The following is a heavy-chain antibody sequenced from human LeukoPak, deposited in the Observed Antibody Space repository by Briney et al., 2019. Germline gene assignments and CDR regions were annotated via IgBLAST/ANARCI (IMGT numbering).Heavy chain of an antibody. CDR2: ISYDGSNK. D-gene: IGHD6-19*01. Sequence: PGGSLRLSCAASGFTFSSYAMHWVRQAPGKGLEWVAVISYDGSNKYYADSVKGRFTISRDNSKNTLYLQMNSLRAEDTAVYYCARGLAVAANRLDYWGQGTLVTVSS. CDR1: GFTFSSYA. J-gene: IGHJ4*02. CDR3: ARGLAVAANRLDY. V-gene: IGHV3-30-3*01.